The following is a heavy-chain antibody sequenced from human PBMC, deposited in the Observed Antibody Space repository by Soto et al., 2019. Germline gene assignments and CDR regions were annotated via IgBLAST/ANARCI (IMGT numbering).Heavy chain of an antibody. D-gene: IGHD1-7*01. Sequence: GASVKVSCKASGYTFTSYGISWVRQAPGQGLEWMGWISAYNGNTNYAQKLQGRVTMTTDTSTSTAYMELRSLRSDDTAVYYCARVSWNYQLYYFDYWGQGTLVTVSS. J-gene: IGHJ4*02. CDR1: GYTFTSYG. CDR3: ARVSWNYQLYYFDY. CDR2: ISAYNGNT. V-gene: IGHV1-18*01.